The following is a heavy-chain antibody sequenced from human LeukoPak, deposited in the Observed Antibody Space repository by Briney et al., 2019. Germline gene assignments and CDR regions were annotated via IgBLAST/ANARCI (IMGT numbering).Heavy chain of an antibody. CDR3: AKEDRRVRSGFDP. CDR2: VSGNGGDI. V-gene: IGHV3-23*01. D-gene: IGHD1-14*01. J-gene: IGHJ5*02. Sequence: GGSLRLSCAASGFIFSSQALSWVRQAPGKGLEWVSSVSGNGGDIYYTDSEKGRFTISRDNSRNTLYLQMNSLRADDTAVYYCAKEDRRVRSGFDPWGQGTLVTVSS. CDR1: GFIFSSQA.